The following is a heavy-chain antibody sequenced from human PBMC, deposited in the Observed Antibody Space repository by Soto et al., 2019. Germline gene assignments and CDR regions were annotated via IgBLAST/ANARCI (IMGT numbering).Heavy chain of an antibody. Sequence: HPGGSLRLSCAASGFTFSSYAMSWVRQAPGKGLEWVSAISGSGGSTYYADSVKGRFTISRDNSKNTLYLQMNSLRAEDTAVYYCAKIENTIVVVTATRISYFDYWGEGTLVTVS. J-gene: IGHJ4*02. D-gene: IGHD2-21*02. V-gene: IGHV3-23*01. CDR1: GFTFSSYA. CDR3: AKIENTIVVVTATRISYFDY. CDR2: ISGSGGST.